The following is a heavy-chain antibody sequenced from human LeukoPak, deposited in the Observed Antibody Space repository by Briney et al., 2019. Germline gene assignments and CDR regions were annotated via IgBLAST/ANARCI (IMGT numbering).Heavy chain of an antibody. Sequence: GGSLRLSCAASGFTFSSYSMNWVRQAPGKGLEWASSISSSSSYIYYADSVKGRFTISRDNAKNSLYLQMNSLRAEDTAVYYCAREISSGWWRYFDYWGQGTLVTVSS. CDR2: ISSSSSYI. D-gene: IGHD6-19*01. V-gene: IGHV3-21*01. CDR3: AREISSGWWRYFDY. J-gene: IGHJ4*02. CDR1: GFTFSSYS.